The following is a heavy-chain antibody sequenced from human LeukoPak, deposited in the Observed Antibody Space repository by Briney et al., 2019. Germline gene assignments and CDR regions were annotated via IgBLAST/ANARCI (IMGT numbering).Heavy chain of an antibody. CDR3: ARDDPGYSGYDFS. CDR1: GGTFSSYA. V-gene: IGHV1-69*01. Sequence: APVKVSCKASGGTFSSYAISWVRQAPGQGLEWMGGIIPIFGTANYAQKFQGRVTITADESTSTGYMELSSLRSEDTAVYYCARDDPGYSGYDFSWGQGTLVTVSS. CDR2: IIPIFGTA. D-gene: IGHD5-12*01. J-gene: IGHJ4*02.